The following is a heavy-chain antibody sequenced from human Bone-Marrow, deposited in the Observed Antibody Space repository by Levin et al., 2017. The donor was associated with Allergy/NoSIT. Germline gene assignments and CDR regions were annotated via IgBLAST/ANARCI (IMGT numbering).Heavy chain of an antibody. CDR3: ARDGWYSSSGYHYYYGMDV. V-gene: IGHV3-30*04. Sequence: GGFLRLSCTASGFTFNNYAIHWVRQAPGKGLEWLALISYDGKNKYYTDFAQGRFTISGDNSGKTLFLQMESLRVEDTAVYYCARDGWYSSSGYHYYYGMDVWGQGTTVTVSS. J-gene: IGHJ6*02. CDR1: GFTFNNYA. CDR2: ISYDGKNK. D-gene: IGHD6-6*01.